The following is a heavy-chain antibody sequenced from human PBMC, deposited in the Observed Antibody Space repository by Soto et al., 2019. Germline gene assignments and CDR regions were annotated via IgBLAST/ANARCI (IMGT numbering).Heavy chain of an antibody. CDR2: IIPILGIA. Sequence: QVQLVQSGAEVKKPGSSVKVSCKASGGTFSSYTISWVRQAPGQGLEWMGRIIPILGIANYAQKFQGRVTITADKSTSTAYMELSSLRSEDTAVYYCARGWDDSSGYYFEHWGQGTLVTVSS. D-gene: IGHD3-22*01. CDR1: GGTFSSYT. V-gene: IGHV1-69*02. J-gene: IGHJ1*01. CDR3: ARGWDDSSGYYFEH.